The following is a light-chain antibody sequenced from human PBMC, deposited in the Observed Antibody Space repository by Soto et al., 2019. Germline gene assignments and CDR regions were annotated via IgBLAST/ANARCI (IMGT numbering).Light chain of an antibody. CDR1: SSNIGNNY. Sequence: QSVLTQPPSLSAAPGQKVTISCSGGSSNIGNNYVSWYQQFPRTAPRLVIYDDRKRPSGIPDRFSGSKSGASATLGITGLQTGDEAHYYCATWDNSLTAVIFGGGTKLTVL. J-gene: IGLJ2*01. CDR3: ATWDNSLTAVI. CDR2: DDR. V-gene: IGLV1-51*01.